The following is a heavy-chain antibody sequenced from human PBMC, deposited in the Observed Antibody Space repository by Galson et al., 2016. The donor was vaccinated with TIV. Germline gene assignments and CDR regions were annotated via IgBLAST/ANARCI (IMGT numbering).Heavy chain of an antibody. V-gene: IGHV3-23*01. CDR1: GFTFSSYA. CDR3: AKQFADV. D-gene: IGHD5-24*01. CDR2: ISENSGST. Sequence: SLRLSCAASGFTFSSYAMNWVRQAPGKGLEWVSSISENSGSTDYADSVKGRFTISRDNSKNTLYLQMDSLRAEDTAVYYCAKQFADVWGQGTTVTVSS. J-gene: IGHJ6*02.